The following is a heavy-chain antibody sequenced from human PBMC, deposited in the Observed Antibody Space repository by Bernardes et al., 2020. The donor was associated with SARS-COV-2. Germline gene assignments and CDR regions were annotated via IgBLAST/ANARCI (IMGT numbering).Heavy chain of an antibody. CDR1: GYTFTGYY. CDR2: INPNSGGT. D-gene: IGHD5-12*01. CDR3: ARDSGGYDFDLDY. J-gene: IGHJ4*02. V-gene: IGHV1-2*02. Sequence: ASVKVSCKASGYTFTGYYMHWVRQAPGQGLEWMGWINPNSGGTNYAQKFQGRVTMNRDTSISTAYMELSRLRSDDTAVYYCARDSGGYDFDLDYWGQGTLVTVSS.